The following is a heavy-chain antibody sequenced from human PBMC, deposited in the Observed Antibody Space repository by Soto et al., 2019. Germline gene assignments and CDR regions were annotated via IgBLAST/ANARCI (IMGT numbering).Heavy chain of an antibody. J-gene: IGHJ4*02. CDR1: GGSVSSGGYS. Sequence: SETLSLTCAVSGGSVSSGGYSWSWIRQPPGKGLEWIGYIYHSGSTYYNPSLKSRVTISVDRSKNQFSLKLSSVTAADTAVYYCASEVRGAPHYWGQGTLVTVS. CDR2: IYHSGST. CDR3: ASEVRGAPHY. D-gene: IGHD3-10*01. V-gene: IGHV4-30-2*01.